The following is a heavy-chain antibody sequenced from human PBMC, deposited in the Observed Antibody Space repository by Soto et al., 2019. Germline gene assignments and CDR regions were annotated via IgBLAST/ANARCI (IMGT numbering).Heavy chain of an antibody. J-gene: IGHJ4*02. CDR3: ARGGWKLFDY. D-gene: IGHD6-19*01. Sequence: SETLSLTCTVSGGSISSYYWSWIRQPPGKGLEWIGYFYYSGSTNYNPSLKSRVTISVDTSKNQFSLKLSSVTAADTAVYYCARGGWKLFDYWGQGTLVT. V-gene: IGHV4-59*01. CDR1: GGSISSYY. CDR2: FYYSGST.